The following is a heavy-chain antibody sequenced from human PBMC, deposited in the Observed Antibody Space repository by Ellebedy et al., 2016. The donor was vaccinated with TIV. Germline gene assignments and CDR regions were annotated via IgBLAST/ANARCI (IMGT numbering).Heavy chain of an antibody. CDR3: TKATAMDV. CDR1: GFAFSSYT. Sequence: PGGSLRLSCAASGFAFSSYTMNWVRQAPGKGLEWVSSIHSGGSITHYADSVKGRFTISRDNSKNTLDLQMNSLRAEDTAVYYCTKATAMDVWGQGTTVIVSS. D-gene: IGHD5-12*01. CDR2: IHSGGSIT. V-gene: IGHV3-23*01. J-gene: IGHJ6*02.